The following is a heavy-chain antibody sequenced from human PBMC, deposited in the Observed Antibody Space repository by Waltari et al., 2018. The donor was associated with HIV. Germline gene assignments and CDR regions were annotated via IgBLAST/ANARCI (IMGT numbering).Heavy chain of an antibody. Sequence: QVQLVQSGAGVRKPGASVKVSCRASGYTFTDHYLHWVRQAPGQGLEWMGWINPNSGGTNYAQKFQGWVTMTRDTSISTAYMELSGLKSDDTALYYCARAYLGAAYYFDFWGQGTLVTVSS. CDR1: GYTFTDHY. D-gene: IGHD2-15*01. V-gene: IGHV1-2*04. J-gene: IGHJ4*02. CDR2: INPNSGGT. CDR3: ARAYLGAAYYFDF.